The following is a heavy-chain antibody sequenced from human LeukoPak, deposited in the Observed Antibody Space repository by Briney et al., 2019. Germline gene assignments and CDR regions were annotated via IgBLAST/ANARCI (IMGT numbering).Heavy chain of an antibody. CDR2: IYWNDDK. CDR3: AHRGGSKAAAWYEVFDY. CDR1: GFSLSTSGVG. Sequence: SGPTLVNPTQTLTLTCTFSGFSLSTSGVGVGWIRQPPGKALEWLALIYWNDDKRYSPSLKSRLTITKDTSKNQEVLTMTNMDPVDTATYYCAHRGGSKAAAWYEVFDYWGQGTLVTVSS. J-gene: IGHJ4*02. V-gene: IGHV2-5*01. D-gene: IGHD6-13*01.